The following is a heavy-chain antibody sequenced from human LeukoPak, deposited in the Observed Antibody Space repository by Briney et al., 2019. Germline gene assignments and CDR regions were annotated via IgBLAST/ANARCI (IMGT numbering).Heavy chain of an antibody. V-gene: IGHV3-23*01. CDR1: GFTFSSYA. CDR3: AKVSVVVTATYFDY. J-gene: IGHJ4*02. Sequence: GGSLRLSCAASGFTFSSYAMNWVRQAPGKGLEWVSAISGSGGSTYYADSVKGRFTISRDNSKNTLYLQMNSLRAEDTAVYYCAKVSVVVTATYFDYWGQGTLVTVSS. D-gene: IGHD2-21*02. CDR2: ISGSGGST.